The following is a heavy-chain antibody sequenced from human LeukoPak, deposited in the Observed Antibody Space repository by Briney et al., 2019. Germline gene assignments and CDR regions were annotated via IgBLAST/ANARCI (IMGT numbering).Heavy chain of an antibody. V-gene: IGHV3-23*01. CDR2: IVGSGANT. J-gene: IGHJ4*02. CDR3: AKWGDYDVLTGYYDPDS. D-gene: IGHD3-9*01. CDR1: GFIFSNYA. Sequence: SGGSLRLSCAASGFIFSNYAMSWARQAPGKGLEWVSAIVGSGANTYYADSVKGRFTISRDNPRNTLYLQMNSLRAEDTAVYYCAKWGDYDVLTGYYDPDSWGQGTLVTVSS.